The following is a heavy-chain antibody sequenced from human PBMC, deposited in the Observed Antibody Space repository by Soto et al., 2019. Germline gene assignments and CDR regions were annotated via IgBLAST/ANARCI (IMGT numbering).Heavy chain of an antibody. V-gene: IGHV3-23*01. CDR2: ISGSGGIT. CDR1: GFTFSNFA. Sequence: EVQLLESGGGLVQPGGSLRLSCAASGFTFSNFAMNWVRQAPGKGLEWVSGISGSGGITYYADSVKGRFTISRDNSKNTLYLQMNSLRAEDTAVYYCANYCSNTGCYRYIYGMDVWGQGTTVTVSS. CDR3: ANYCSNTGCYRYIYGMDV. D-gene: IGHD2-8*01. J-gene: IGHJ6*02.